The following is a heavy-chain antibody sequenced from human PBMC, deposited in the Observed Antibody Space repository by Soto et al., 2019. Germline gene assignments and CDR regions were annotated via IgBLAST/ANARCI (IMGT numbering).Heavy chain of an antibody. CDR3: ASSSTVTTRKSYYYYGMDF. CDR2: IYPGDSDT. Sequence: PGESLKISCKGSGYSFTSYWIGWVRQTPGKGLEWMGIIYPGDSDTRYSPSFQGQVTISADKSISTAYLQWSSLKASDTAMYYCASSSTVTTRKSYYYYGMDFWGQGTTVTVSS. CDR1: GYSFTSYW. D-gene: IGHD4-17*01. J-gene: IGHJ6*02. V-gene: IGHV5-51*01.